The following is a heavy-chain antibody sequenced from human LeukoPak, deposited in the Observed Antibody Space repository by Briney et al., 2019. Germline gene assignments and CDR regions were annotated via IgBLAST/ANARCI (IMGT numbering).Heavy chain of an antibody. CDR2: ISSSSSYI. Sequence: KSGGSLRLSCAASGFTFSSYSMNWVRQAPGKGLEWVSSISSSSSYIYYADLVKGRFTISRDNAKNSLYLQMNSLRAEDTAVYYCARGLAARPYYYYMDVWGKGTTVTVSS. D-gene: IGHD6-6*01. CDR1: GFTFSSYS. J-gene: IGHJ6*03. CDR3: ARGLAARPYYYYMDV. V-gene: IGHV3-21*01.